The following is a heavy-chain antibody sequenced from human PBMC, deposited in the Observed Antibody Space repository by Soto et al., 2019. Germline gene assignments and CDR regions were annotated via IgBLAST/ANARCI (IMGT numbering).Heavy chain of an antibody. Sequence: SETLSLTCTVSGGSISSYYWSWIRQPPWKGLEWIGYIYYSGSTNYNPSLKSRVTISVDTSKNQFSLKLSSVTAADTAVYYCARQLGYCSGGSCYSVTTRFDPWGQGTLVTVSS. CDR3: ARQLGYCSGGSCYSVTTRFDP. CDR2: IYYSGST. CDR1: GGSISSYY. V-gene: IGHV4-59*08. D-gene: IGHD2-15*01. J-gene: IGHJ5*02.